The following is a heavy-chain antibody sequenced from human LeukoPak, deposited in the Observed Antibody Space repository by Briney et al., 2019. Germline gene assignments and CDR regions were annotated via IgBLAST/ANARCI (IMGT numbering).Heavy chain of an antibody. CDR1: GFTFSSYW. V-gene: IGHV3-7*03. D-gene: IGHD3-3*01. CDR2: IKQDGSEK. J-gene: IGHJ4*02. CDR3: ASGGSVFGVVILYYFDN. Sequence: PGGSLRLSCAASGFTFSSYWMSWVRQAPGKGLEWVANIKQDGSEKYYVDSVKGRFTISRDNAKNSLYLQMNSLRAEDTAVYYCASGGSVFGVVILYYFDNWGQGSLVTVSS.